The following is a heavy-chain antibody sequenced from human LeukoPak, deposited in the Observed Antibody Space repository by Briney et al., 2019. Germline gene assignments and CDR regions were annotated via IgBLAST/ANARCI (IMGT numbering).Heavy chain of an antibody. D-gene: IGHD3-10*01. V-gene: IGHV3-30-3*01. CDR1: GFTFSSYA. CDR2: ISYDGSNK. CDR3: ARDTDYYGSGSYPN. J-gene: IGHJ4*02. Sequence: PGGSLRLSCAASGFTFSSYAMHWVRQAPGKGLEWVAVISYDGSNKYYADSVKGRFTISRDNSKNTLYLQMNSLRAEDTAVYYCARDTDYYGSGSYPNWGQGTLVTVSS.